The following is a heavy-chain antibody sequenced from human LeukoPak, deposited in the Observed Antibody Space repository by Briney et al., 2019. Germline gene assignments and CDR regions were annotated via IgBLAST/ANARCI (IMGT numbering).Heavy chain of an antibody. D-gene: IGHD5-18*01. CDR1: GFTFSRYA. J-gene: IGHJ1*01. Sequence: GGSLRLSCAASGFTFSRYAMHWVRQAPGKGLEWVAIIWYDGSNKYYGNSVRGRFTISRDNSKNTVYLQMNSLRDDDTAVYYCARAGLHLWPTNWGQGTLVTVSS. V-gene: IGHV3-33*01. CDR3: ARAGLHLWPTN. CDR2: IWYDGSNK.